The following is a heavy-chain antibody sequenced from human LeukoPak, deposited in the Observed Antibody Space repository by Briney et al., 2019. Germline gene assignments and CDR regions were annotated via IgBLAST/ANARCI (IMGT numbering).Heavy chain of an antibody. CDR1: GGSISGSSYF. CDR3: ARDSYCSTTSCHLDY. Sequence: SETLSLTCTVSGGSISGSSYFWGWIRQSPAKGLEGIGSICYSGITHYTPSRKSRVTMSVDTSRNQVSLNLDSVTAADTAVYYCARDSYCSTTSCHLDYWGQGILVTVSS. CDR2: ICYSGIT. D-gene: IGHD2-2*01. V-gene: IGHV4-39*07. J-gene: IGHJ4*02.